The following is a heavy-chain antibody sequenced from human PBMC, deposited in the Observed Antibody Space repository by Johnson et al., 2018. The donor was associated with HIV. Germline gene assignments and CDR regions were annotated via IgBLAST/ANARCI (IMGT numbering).Heavy chain of an antibody. CDR3: TTGKDI. Sequence: VQLVESGGGLVQPGGSLRLSCAASGFTFSDYYMSWVRQAPGKGLEWVSVIYSGGSTYYADSVKGRFTISRDNSKNTLYLQMNSLKTEDTAVYYCTTGKDIWGQGTMVTVSS. V-gene: IGHV3-66*01. J-gene: IGHJ3*02. CDR2: IYSGGST. CDR1: GFTFSDYY.